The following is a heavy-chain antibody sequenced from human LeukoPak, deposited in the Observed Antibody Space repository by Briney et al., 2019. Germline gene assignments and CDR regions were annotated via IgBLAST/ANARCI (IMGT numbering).Heavy chain of an antibody. D-gene: IGHD3-10*01. CDR2: IYHSGST. Sequence: PSQTLSLTCAVSGGSISSGGYSWSWIRQPPGKGLEWIGYIYHSGSTYYNPSLKSRVTISVDRSKNQFSLKLSSVTAADTAVYYCARSASNPYGSGSYLFDYWGQGTLVTVSS. V-gene: IGHV4-30-2*01. CDR3: ARSASNPYGSGSYLFDY. J-gene: IGHJ4*02. CDR1: GGSISSGGYS.